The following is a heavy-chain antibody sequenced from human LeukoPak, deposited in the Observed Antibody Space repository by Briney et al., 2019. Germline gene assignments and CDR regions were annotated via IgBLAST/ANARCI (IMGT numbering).Heavy chain of an antibody. CDR1: GGSISSGDYY. J-gene: IGHJ5*02. V-gene: IGHV4-30-4*08. CDR2: IYYSGST. D-gene: IGHD3-3*01. Sequence: PSETLSLTCTVSGGSISSGDYYWSWIRQPPGKGLEWIGYIYYSGSTYYNPSLKSRVTISVDTSKNQLSLKLSSVTAADTAVYYCARDHYDFWSGYLRGAEGFDPWGQGTLVTVSS. CDR3: ARDHYDFWSGYLRGAEGFDP.